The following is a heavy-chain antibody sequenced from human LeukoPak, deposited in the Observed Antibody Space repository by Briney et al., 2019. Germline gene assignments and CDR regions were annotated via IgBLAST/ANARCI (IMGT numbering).Heavy chain of an antibody. CDR2: ISYDGSNK. V-gene: IGHV3-30-3*01. Sequence: GGSLRLSCAASGFTLSSYAMHWVRQAPGKGLEWVAVISYDGSNKYYADSVKGRFTISRDNSKNTLYLQMNSLRAEDTAVYYCARGGDYGDPLDYWGQGTLVTVSS. CDR1: GFTLSSYA. CDR3: ARGGDYGDPLDY. D-gene: IGHD4-17*01. J-gene: IGHJ4*02.